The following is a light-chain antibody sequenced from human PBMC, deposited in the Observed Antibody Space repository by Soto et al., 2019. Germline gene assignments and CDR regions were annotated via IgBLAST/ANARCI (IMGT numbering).Light chain of an antibody. CDR3: TSYTSSSTLEV. CDR2: DVS. V-gene: IGLV2-14*01. J-gene: IGLJ2*01. Sequence: QSALTQPASVSGSPGQSITISCTGTSSDVGGYNYVSWYQQHPGKAPKLMIYDVSYRPSGVSNRFSGSKSGNTASLTISGLQAEDEADYYCTSYTSSSTLEVFGGGTTLTVL. CDR1: SSDVGGYNY.